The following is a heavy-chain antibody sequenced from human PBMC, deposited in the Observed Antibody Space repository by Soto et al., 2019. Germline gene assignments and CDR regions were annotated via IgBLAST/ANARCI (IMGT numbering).Heavy chain of an antibody. D-gene: IGHD3-10*01. V-gene: IGHV3-23*01. J-gene: IGHJ4*01. Sequence: GGSPRLSCAASGFTFNNDAMGWFRQAPGKGLEWVSAITGSGSDTYYLDSVKGRFTISRDNSKNTLFLQVNSLRAEDTAIYYCAKLGSSAWSPHYYFDYWGQGTLVTVSS. CDR3: AKLGSSAWSPHYYFDY. CDR2: ITGSGSDT. CDR1: GFTFNNDA.